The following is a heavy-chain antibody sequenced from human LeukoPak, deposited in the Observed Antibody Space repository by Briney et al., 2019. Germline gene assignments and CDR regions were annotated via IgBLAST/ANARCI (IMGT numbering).Heavy chain of an antibody. Sequence: GGSLRLSCAASGFTLDDYAMHWVRQAPGKGLEWVSGISWNSGSIGYADSVKGRFTISRDNAKNSLYLQMNSLRAEDTALYYCATNEEGQSDAFDIWGQGTMVTISS. CDR3: ATNEEGQSDAFDI. D-gene: IGHD6-19*01. CDR1: GFTLDDYA. J-gene: IGHJ3*02. CDR2: ISWNSGSI. V-gene: IGHV3-9*01.